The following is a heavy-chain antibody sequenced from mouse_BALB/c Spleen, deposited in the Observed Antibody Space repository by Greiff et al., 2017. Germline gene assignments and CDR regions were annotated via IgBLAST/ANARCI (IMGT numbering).Heavy chain of an antibody. CDR3: TRLVGSYWYFDV. CDR2: IYPGNSDT. D-gene: IGHD1-1*02. V-gene: IGHV1-5*01. J-gene: IGHJ1*01. Sequence: VQLQQSGTVLARPGASVKMSCKASGYTFTSYWMHWVKQRPGQGLEWIGAIYPGNSDTSYNQKFKGKAKLTAVTSTSTAYMELSSLTNEDSAVYYCTRLVGSYWYFDVWGAGTTVTVSS. CDR1: GYTFTSYW.